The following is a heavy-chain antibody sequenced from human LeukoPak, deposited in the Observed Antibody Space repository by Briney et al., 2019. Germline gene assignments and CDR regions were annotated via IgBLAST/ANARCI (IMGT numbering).Heavy chain of an antibody. J-gene: IGHJ4*02. D-gene: IGHD3-22*01. CDR2: IQDDGATT. V-gene: IGHV3-30*02. CDR3: ATQSITLVVVISPFDY. Sequence: GGSLRLSCAASGLTFSNFPMHWVRQAPGKGLEWVALIQDDGATTNYADSVRGRFTISRDNSKSTVYLQMKSLKPDDTAVYYCATQSITLVVVISPFDYWDQGTLVTVSS. CDR1: GLTFSNFP.